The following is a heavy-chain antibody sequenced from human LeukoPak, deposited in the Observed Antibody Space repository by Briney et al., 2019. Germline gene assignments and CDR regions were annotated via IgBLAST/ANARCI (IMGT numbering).Heavy chain of an antibody. CDR1: GYTFTSYG. Sequence: WASVNVSCKASGYTFTSYGISWVRQAPGQGLEWMGWISAYNGNTNYAQKLQGRVTMTTDTSTSTAYMELRSLRSDDTAVYYCARAGDRVTRRKYDYWGQGTLVTVSS. V-gene: IGHV1-18*01. CDR3: ARAGDRVTRRKYDY. D-gene: IGHD4-17*01. CDR2: ISAYNGNT. J-gene: IGHJ4*02.